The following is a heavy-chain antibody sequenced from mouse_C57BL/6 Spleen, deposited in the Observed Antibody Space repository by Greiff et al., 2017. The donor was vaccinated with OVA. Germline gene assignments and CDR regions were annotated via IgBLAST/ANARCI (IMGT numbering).Heavy chain of an antibody. CDR2: IDPSDSET. CDR1: GYTFTSYW. CDR3: AGVAPRYYFDY. J-gene: IGHJ2*01. Sequence: QVQLQQPGAELVRPGSSVKLSCKASGYTFTSYWMHWVKQRPIQGLEWIGNIDPSDSETHYNQKFKDKATLTVDKSSSTAYMQLSSLTSEDSAVYYSAGVAPRYYFDYWGQGTTLTVSS. V-gene: IGHV1-52*01.